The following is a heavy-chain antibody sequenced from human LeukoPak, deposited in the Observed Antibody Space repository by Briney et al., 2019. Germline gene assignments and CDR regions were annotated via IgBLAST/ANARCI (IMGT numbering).Heavy chain of an antibody. V-gene: IGHV3-21*01. CDR2: ISSSSSYI. J-gene: IGHJ6*02. Sequence: GSLRLSCAASEFTFSSYSMNWVRQAPGKGLEWVSSISSSSSYIYYADSVKGRFTISRDNAKNSLYLQMNSLRAEDTAVYYCARDQDYYYYYGMDVWGQGTTVTVSS. CDR1: EFTFSSYS. CDR3: ARDQDYYYYYGMDV.